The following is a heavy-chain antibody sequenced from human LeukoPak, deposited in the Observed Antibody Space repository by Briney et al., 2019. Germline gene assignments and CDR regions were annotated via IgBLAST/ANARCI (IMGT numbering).Heavy chain of an antibody. CDR3: AKIDGYYYDSRDLDV. D-gene: IGHD3-22*01. CDR2: ISESGAIT. Sequence: GGSLRLSCAASGFTFSSYAMNWVRQAPGKGLKWVSGISESGAITHYADSVKGRFTISRDNSKNTLYLQMNSLRPEDTAVYYCAKIDGYYYDSRDLDVWGKGTTVTISS. V-gene: IGHV3-23*01. CDR1: GFTFSSYA. J-gene: IGHJ6*04.